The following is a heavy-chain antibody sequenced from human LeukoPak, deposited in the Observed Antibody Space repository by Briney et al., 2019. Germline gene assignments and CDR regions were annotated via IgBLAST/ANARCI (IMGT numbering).Heavy chain of an antibody. J-gene: IGHJ4*02. V-gene: IGHV3-33*08. CDR3: ARTDGRSSSSSFFDL. CDR2: VWYDGSSK. Sequence: GGSLRLSCAASGFTFDDYIMHWVRQAPGKGLEWVAIVWYDGSSKNYADSVKGRFTISRDNSKNTLYMLMNSLGDEDTAVYYCARTDGRSSSSSFFDLWGQGTPVTVSS. D-gene: IGHD6-6*01. CDR1: GFTFDDYI.